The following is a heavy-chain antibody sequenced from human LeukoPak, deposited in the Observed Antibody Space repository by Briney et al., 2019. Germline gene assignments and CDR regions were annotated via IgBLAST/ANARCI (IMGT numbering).Heavy chain of an antibody. V-gene: IGHV4-59*01. CDR1: GGSISSYY. J-gene: IGHJ5*02. D-gene: IGHD3-3*01. CDR2: IYYSGST. CDR3: ARVDLGYYDFWSGYPFDP. Sequence: PSETLSLTCTVSGGSISSYYWSWIRQPPGKGLEWIGYIYYSGSTNYNPSLKSRVTISVDTSKNQFSLKLSSVTAADTAVYYCARVDLGYYDFWSGYPFDPWGQGTLVTVSS.